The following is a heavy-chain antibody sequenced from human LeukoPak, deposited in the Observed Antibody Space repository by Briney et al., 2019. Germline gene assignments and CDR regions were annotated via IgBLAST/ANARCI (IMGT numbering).Heavy chain of an antibody. D-gene: IGHD4-23*01. CDR1: GGTFSSYA. CDR3: ARDQGTTVVTNDAFDI. Sequence: GASVKVSCKASGGTFSSYAISWVRQAPGQGLEWMGGIIPIFGTANYAQKFQGRVTITADESTSTAYMELSSLRSEDTAVYYCARDQGTTVVTNDAFDIWGQGTMVTVSS. V-gene: IGHV1-69*13. CDR2: IIPIFGTA. J-gene: IGHJ3*02.